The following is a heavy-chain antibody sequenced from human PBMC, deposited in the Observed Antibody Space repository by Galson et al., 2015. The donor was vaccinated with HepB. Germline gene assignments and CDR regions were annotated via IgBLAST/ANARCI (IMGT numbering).Heavy chain of an antibody. CDR2: ISYDGSNK. CDR3: ARDPPVTRLYCSSTSCYGMDV. V-gene: IGHV3-30*04. Sequence: LRLSCAASGFTFSSYAMHWVRQAPGKGLEWVAVISYDGSNKYYADSVKGRFTISRDNSKNTLYLQMNSLRAEDTAVYYCARDPPVTRLYCSSTSCYGMDVWGQGTTVTVSS. CDR1: GFTFSSYA. D-gene: IGHD2-2*01. J-gene: IGHJ6*02.